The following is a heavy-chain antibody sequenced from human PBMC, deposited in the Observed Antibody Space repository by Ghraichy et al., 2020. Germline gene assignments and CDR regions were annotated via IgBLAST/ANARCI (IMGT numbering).Heavy chain of an antibody. CDR1: GGSISSSSYY. CDR3: ARHVAEDVVVVAATPRYFDY. CDR2: IYYSGST. Sequence: SETLSLTCTVSGGSISSSSYYWGWIRQPPGKGLEWIGSIYYSGSTYYNPSLKSRVTISVDTSKNQFSLKLSSVTAADTAVYYCARHVAEDVVVVAATPRYFDYWGQGTLVTVSS. V-gene: IGHV4-39*01. J-gene: IGHJ4*02. D-gene: IGHD2-15*01.